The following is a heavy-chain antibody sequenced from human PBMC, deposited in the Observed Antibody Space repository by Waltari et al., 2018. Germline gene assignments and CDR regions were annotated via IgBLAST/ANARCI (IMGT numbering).Heavy chain of an antibody. J-gene: IGHJ4*02. D-gene: IGHD6-19*01. CDR1: GGSISSSSYY. CDR3: ARQDSSGWDFDY. Sequence: QLQLQESGPGLVKPSETLSLTCTVSGGSISSSSYYWGWIRQPPGKGLEWIGSIYYSGSTYYHPSLTSRVTISVDTSKNQFSLKLSSVTAADTAVYYCARQDSSGWDFDYWGQGTLVTVSS. V-gene: IGHV4-39*01. CDR2: IYYSGST.